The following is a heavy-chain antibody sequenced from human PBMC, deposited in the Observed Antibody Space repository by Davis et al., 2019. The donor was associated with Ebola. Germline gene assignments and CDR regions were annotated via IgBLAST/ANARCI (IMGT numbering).Heavy chain of an antibody. D-gene: IGHD1/OR15-1a*01. CDR1: GFSFSNYA. J-gene: IGHJ6*04. Sequence: GESLKISCAASGFSFSNYAMNWVRQAPGKGQEWVANIKQDGIQKYYVDSVKGRFTISRDNAKNTVYLEMHSLRADDTASYYCARGNNMDVWGRGTTVTVSS. CDR2: IKQDGIQK. V-gene: IGHV3-7*03. CDR3: ARGNNMDV.